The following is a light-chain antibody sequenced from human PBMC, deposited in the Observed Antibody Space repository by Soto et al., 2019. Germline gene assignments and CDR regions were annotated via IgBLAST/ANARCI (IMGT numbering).Light chain of an antibody. J-gene: IGLJ1*01. V-gene: IGLV2-14*01. CDR2: EVS. CDR3: SSYTSSSTYV. Sequence: QSVLTQPASVSGSPGQSITISCTGTSSDVGGYNYVSWYQQHPGKAPKLMIYEVSNRPSGVSNRFSGSKSGNTASLTSSGLQAEDEADYYCSSYTSSSTYVCGTWTKVTVL. CDR1: SSDVGGYNY.